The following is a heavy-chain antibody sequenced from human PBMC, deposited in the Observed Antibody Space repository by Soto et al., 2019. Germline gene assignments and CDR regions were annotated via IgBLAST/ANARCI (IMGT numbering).Heavy chain of an antibody. Sequence: GASVKVSCKASGYTFTAYYMHCVLQSAVQWLEWMGCINPNSGGTNYAQKFQGRVTMTRDTSISTAYMELSRLRSDDTAVYYCARAYYDTLMGYYYYGMDVWGQGTTVTVSS. V-gene: IGHV1-2*02. J-gene: IGHJ6*02. CDR3: ARAYYDTLMGYYYYGMDV. D-gene: IGHD3-9*01. CDR1: GYTFTAYY. CDR2: INPNSGGT.